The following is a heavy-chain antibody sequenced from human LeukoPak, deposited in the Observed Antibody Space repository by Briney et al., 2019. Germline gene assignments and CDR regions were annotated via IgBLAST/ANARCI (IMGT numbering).Heavy chain of an antibody. CDR3: ARRGFFDS. CDR1: GGSISSYY. CDR2: IYYSGST. V-gene: IGHV4-59*08. J-gene: IGHJ4*02. Sequence: PSETLSLTCTVSGGSISSYYWSWIRQPPGKGLEWIGYIYYSGSTNYNPSLKSRVTISVDTSKNQFSLMMSSVTAADTAVYYCARRGFFDSWGQGTLVTISS.